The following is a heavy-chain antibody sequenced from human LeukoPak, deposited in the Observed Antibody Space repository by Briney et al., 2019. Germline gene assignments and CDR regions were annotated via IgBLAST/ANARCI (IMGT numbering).Heavy chain of an antibody. D-gene: IGHD1-1*01. J-gene: IGHJ3*01. CDR1: GYTFDTSS. CDR3: TRVRNSNNWWGPFDV. CDR2: ISPNTGNT. V-gene: IGHV1-18*01. Sequence: GASVNVSCKAFGYTFDTSSISWVRQAPGQRLEWIGWISPNTGNTHYAQGVQGRVTMTTDTSRSTAYMESRSLRSDDTAVYYCTRVRNSNNWWGPFDVWGQGTMVTVSS.